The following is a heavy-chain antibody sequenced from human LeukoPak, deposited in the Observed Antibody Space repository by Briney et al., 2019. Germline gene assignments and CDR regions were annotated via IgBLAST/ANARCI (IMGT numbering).Heavy chain of an antibody. D-gene: IGHD6-6*01. CDR3: AGSIAARLDY. Sequence: SETLSLTCIVSGGSISRSSYYWGWLRQPPGKGLEWIGEINHSGSTNYNPSLKSRVTISVDTSKNQFSLKLSSVTAADTAVYYCAGSIAARLDYWGQGTLVTVSS. CDR2: INHSGST. V-gene: IGHV4-39*07. CDR1: GGSISRSSYY. J-gene: IGHJ4*02.